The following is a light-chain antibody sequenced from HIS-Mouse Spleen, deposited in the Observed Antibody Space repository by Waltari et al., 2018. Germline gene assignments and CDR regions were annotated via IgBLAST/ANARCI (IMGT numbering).Light chain of an antibody. CDR2: DVS. CDR3: CSYAGSYTGV. J-gene: IGLJ1*01. CDR1: SSYVGGYNY. V-gene: IGLV2-11*01. Sequence: QSALTQPRSVSGSPGQSVTISCPGTSSYVGGYNYVPGYQQPPGKAPKPMIYDVSKRPSGVPDRFSGSKSGNTASLTISGLQAEDEADYYCCSYAGSYTGVFGTGTKVTVL.